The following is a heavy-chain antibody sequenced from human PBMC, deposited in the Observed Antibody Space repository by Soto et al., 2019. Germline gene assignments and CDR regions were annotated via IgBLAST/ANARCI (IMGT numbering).Heavy chain of an antibody. D-gene: IGHD2-21*01. CDR2: INHLGSI. CDR1: GGSLSDYF. CDR3: ARGGISHWAYFYYMDV. J-gene: IGHJ6*03. Sequence: PSETLSLTCVVSGGSLSDYFWSWIRQPPGMALEWIGEINHLGSINYNPSLKSRVTMSVDTSKIQFSLTLNSVTAADTATYYCARGGISHWAYFYYMDVWDRGTTVTVSS. V-gene: IGHV4-34*01.